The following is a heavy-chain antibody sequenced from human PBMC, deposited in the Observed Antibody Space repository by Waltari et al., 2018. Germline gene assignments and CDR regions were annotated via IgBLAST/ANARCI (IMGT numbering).Heavy chain of an antibody. CDR1: GGTFSSYA. CDR3: ASPLFLEWLDTLPHYYYYGMDV. Sequence: QVQLVQSGAEVKKPGSSVKVSCKASGGTFSSYAISWVRQAPGQGLEWMGGIIPIFGTANYAQKCQGRVTITTDESTSTAYMELSSLRSEDTAVYYCASPLFLEWLDTLPHYYYYGMDVWGQGTTVTVSS. CDR2: IIPIFGTA. D-gene: IGHD3-3*01. J-gene: IGHJ6*02. V-gene: IGHV1-69*05.